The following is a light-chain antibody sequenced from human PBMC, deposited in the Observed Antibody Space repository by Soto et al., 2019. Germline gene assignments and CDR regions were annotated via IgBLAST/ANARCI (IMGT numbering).Light chain of an antibody. CDR3: QQYDNRPLT. V-gene: IGKV1-33*01. CDR2: DAS. CDR1: QDISNY. Sequence: DLPMTQSPSSLSASVGDRVAITCLASQDISNYLNWYQQKPGKAPKLLIYDASNLETGVPSRFSGSGSGTDFTFTISSLQPEDIATYYCQQYDNRPLTFGGGTKVDIK. J-gene: IGKJ4*01.